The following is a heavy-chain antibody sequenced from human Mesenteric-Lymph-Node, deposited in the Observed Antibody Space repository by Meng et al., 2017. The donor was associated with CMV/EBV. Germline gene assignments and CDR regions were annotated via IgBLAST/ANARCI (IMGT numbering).Heavy chain of an antibody. Sequence: FCRGSYGVGVRWIRQPPGKALEWLALIYWDDDTRHSPSLKSRLTITKDTSNNQVVLTVTNMDPVDTATYFCAYTYYYGSGSYFFGYWGQGTLVTVSS. V-gene: IGHV2-5*02. J-gene: IGHJ4*02. CDR1: FCRGSYGVG. CDR2: IYWDDDT. CDR3: AYTYYYGSGSYFFGY. D-gene: IGHD3-10*01.